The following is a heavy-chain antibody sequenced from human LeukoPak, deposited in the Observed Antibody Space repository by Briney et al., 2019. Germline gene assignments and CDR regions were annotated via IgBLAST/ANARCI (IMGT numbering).Heavy chain of an antibody. CDR2: IYYSGST. V-gene: IGHV4-59*08. Sequence: NASETLSLTCTVSGGSISSYYWSWIRQPPGKGLEWIGYIYYSGSTNYNPSLKSRVTISVDTSKNQFSLKLSSVTAADTAVYYCARQAGAHSEVVITTPPYYFDYWGQGTLVTVSS. J-gene: IGHJ4*02. CDR3: ARQAGAHSEVVITTPPYYFDY. D-gene: IGHD3-22*01. CDR1: GGSISSYY.